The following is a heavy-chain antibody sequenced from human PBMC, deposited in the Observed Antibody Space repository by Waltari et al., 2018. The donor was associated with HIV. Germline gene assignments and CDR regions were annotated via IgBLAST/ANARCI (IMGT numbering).Heavy chain of an antibody. CDR2: IYYSGST. CDR1: GGSISSYY. D-gene: IGHD6-19*01. CDR3: AREPVAGWGLAFDY. Sequence: QVQLQESGPGLVKPSETLSITCTVSGGSISSYYWSWIRQPPGKGLEWIGYIYYSGSTNYNPSLKSRVTISVDTSKNQFSLKLSSVTAADTAVYYCAREPVAGWGLAFDYWGQGTLVTVSS. V-gene: IGHV4-59*01. J-gene: IGHJ4*02.